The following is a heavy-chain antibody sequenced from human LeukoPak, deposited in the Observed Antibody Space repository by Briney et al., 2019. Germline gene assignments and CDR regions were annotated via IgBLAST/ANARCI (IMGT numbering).Heavy chain of an antibody. V-gene: IGHV3-66*01. Sequence: PGRSLRLSCAASGITVSSNYMTWVRQAPGKGLECVSVIYSGGSTYYADSGKGRFTISRDNSKNTLYLQMNSLRAEDTAVYYCARFVFGSGWYGYYFDYWGQGTLVTVSS. CDR3: ARFVFGSGWYGYYFDY. D-gene: IGHD6-19*01. CDR1: GITVSSNY. J-gene: IGHJ4*02. CDR2: IYSGGST.